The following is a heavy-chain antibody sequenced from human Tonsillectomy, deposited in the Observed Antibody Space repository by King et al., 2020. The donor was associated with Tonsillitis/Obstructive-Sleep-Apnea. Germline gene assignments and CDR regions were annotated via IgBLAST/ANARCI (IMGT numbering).Heavy chain of an antibody. D-gene: IGHD1-26*01. V-gene: IGHV1-69*01. CDR2: IIPIFGAA. CDR1: GGTFSNSA. J-gene: IGHJ6*03. CDR3: EGKSGSYSDYYMDV. Sequence: QLVQSGAEVKKPGSSVKVSCKASGGTFSNSAISWVRQAPGQGLEGMGGIIPIFGAAKYAQKFQGRVTITADESTNTAYMELRSLRPEDTAVYYCEGKSGSYSDYYMDVWGKGTTVTVSS.